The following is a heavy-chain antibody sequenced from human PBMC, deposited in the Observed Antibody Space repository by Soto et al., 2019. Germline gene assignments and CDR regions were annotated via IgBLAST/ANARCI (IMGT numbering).Heavy chain of an antibody. CDR2: TYYRSKWYN. V-gene: IGHV6-1*01. CDR3: AREPHYYDSSGYSWFDP. Sequence: SHTLSLTCAISGDSVSSNSAAWNWIRQSPSRGLEWLGRTYYRSKWYNDYAVSVKSRITINPDTSKNQFSLQLNSVTPEDTAVYYCAREPHYYDSSGYSWFDPWGQGTLVTVSS. CDR1: GDSVSSNSAA. J-gene: IGHJ5*02. D-gene: IGHD3-22*01.